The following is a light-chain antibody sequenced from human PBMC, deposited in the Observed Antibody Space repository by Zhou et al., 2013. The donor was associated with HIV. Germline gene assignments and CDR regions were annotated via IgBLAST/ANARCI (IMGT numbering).Light chain of an antibody. CDR2: AAS. V-gene: IGKV1-39*01. Sequence: DIQMTQSPSSLSASVGDRVTITCRATQSISSYLNWYQQKPGKAPKLLIYAASSLQGGVPPRFSGSGSGTEFTLTIDSLQPEDSASYFCQHYDSVPYTFGQGPTFISN. CDR3: QHYDSVPYT. CDR1: QSISSY. J-gene: IGKJ2*01.